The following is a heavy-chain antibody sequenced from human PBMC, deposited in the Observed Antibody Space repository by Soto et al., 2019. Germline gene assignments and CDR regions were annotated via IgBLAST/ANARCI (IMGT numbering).Heavy chain of an antibody. CDR2: IWYDGSNK. Sequence: GGSLRLSCAASGFTFSSYGMHWVRQAPGKGLEWVAVIWYDGSNKYYADSVKGRFTISRDNSKNTLYLQMNSLRAEDTAVYYCARQSLGNIRLRGFEYWGQGALVTVSS. J-gene: IGHJ4*02. D-gene: IGHD1-1*01. CDR1: GFTFSSYG. CDR3: ARQSLGNIRLRGFEY. V-gene: IGHV3-33*01.